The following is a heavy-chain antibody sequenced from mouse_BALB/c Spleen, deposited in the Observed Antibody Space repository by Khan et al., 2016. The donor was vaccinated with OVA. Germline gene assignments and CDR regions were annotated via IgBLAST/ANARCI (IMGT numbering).Heavy chain of an antibody. D-gene: IGHD2-10*02. CDR3: ARAGYGSCAY. Sequence: QMQLEESGPELVKPGASVRISCKASGYTFTSYYIHWVKQRPGQGLEWIGWIFPGNVNNNYNERFKGKATLTADKSSTTAYMQLSRLNSEDSAVYFCARAGYGSCAYWGQGTLVTVSA. V-gene: IGHV1S56*01. CDR2: IFPGNVNN. CDR1: GYTFTSYY. J-gene: IGHJ3*01.